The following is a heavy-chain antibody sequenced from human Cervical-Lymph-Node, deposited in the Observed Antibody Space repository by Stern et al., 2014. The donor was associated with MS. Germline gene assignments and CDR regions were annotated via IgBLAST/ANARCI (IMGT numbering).Heavy chain of an antibody. CDR2: IIPIFGTA. J-gene: IGHJ4*02. D-gene: IGHD6-6*01. Sequence: VHLVESGAEVKKPGSSVKVSCKASGGTFNTNVISWVRQAPGQGLEWMGGIIPIFGTALYAQKFQGRVTITANESTRAVYIELSSLRSEDTAVYYCARAAYSTSSYNYWGQGTLVIVSS. V-gene: IGHV1-69*01. CDR3: ARAAYSTSSYNY. CDR1: GGTFNTNV.